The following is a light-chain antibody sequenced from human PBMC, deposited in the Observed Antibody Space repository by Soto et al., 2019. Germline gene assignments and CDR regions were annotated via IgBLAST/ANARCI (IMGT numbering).Light chain of an antibody. CDR3: QQRSNWPPAWT. J-gene: IGKJ1*01. Sequence: EIVLTQSPATLSLSPGERATLSCRASQSVSSYLGWYQQKPGQAPRLLIYDASNRATGIPARFSGSGSGTDFTITISSLEPEDIAVFYCQQRSNWPPAWTFGQGTKVKIK. CDR2: DAS. V-gene: IGKV3-11*01. CDR1: QSVSSY.